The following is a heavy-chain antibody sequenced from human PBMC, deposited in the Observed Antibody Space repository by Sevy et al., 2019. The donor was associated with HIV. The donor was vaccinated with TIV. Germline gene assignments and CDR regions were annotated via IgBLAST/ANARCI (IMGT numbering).Heavy chain of an antibody. CDR3: ARVVQGVYYFDY. CDR1: GGTFSGYY. D-gene: IGHD3-10*01. Sequence: SETLTLTCAVYGGTFSGYYWSWIRHPPGKGLEWIGEINHSGSTNYNPSLKSRVTISVDTSKNQFSLKLSTVTAADTAVYYYARVVQGVYYFDYWGQGTLVTVSS. CDR2: INHSGST. J-gene: IGHJ4*02. V-gene: IGHV4-34*01.